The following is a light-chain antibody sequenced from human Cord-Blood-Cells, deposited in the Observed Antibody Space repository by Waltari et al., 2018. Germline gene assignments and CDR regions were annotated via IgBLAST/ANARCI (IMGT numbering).Light chain of an antibody. CDR1: QSISSY. J-gene: IGKJ3*01. CDR3: QQSYSTPFT. CDR2: AAS. Sequence: DIQMTQSPSSLSASVGDRVNITCRASQSISSYLNWYQQKPGKAPKLLIYAASSLQSGVPSRFSGSGSGTDFTLTISSLQPEEFATYYCQQSYSTPFTFGPGTKVDIK. V-gene: IGKV1-39*01.